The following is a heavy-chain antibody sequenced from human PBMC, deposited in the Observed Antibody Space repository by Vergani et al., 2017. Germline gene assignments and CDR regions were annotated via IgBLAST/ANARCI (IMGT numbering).Heavy chain of an antibody. D-gene: IGHD1-26*01. CDR3: ARADPYSGSYRDYFDY. Sequence: QVQLVESGGGVVQPGRSLRLSCAAPGFTFSSYAMHWVRQAPGKGLEWVAVISYDGSNKYYADSVKGRFTISRDNSKNTLYLQMNSLRAEDTAVYYCARADPYSGSYRDYFDYWGQGTLVTVSS. V-gene: IGHV3-30*01. J-gene: IGHJ4*02. CDR2: ISYDGSNK. CDR1: GFTFSSYA.